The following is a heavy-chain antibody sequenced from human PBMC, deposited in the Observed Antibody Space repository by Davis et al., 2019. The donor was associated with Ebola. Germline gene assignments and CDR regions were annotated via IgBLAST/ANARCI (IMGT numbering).Heavy chain of an antibody. D-gene: IGHD1-26*01. V-gene: IGHV3-21*04. J-gene: IGHJ4*02. CDR1: GFTFITYS. CDR2: ISSSSNYI. CDR3: ARETYSGSYFDY. Sequence: GESLKISCAASGFTFITYSMNWVRQAPGKGLEWVSSISSSSNYIYYADSVKGRFTISRDNAKNSLYLQMNSLRAEDTAVYYCARETYSGSYFDYWGQGTLVTVSS.